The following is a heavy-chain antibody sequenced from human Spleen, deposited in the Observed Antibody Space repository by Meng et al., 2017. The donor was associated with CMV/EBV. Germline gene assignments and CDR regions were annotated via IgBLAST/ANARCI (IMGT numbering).Heavy chain of an antibody. CDR2: VTPAFEAA. D-gene: IGHD3-16*02. CDR3: ARGPSITVGGVIIWPLED. CDR1: TVGSSS. J-gene: IGHJ4*02. Sequence: TVGSSSLMWGRQAPGQGLGWGGGVTPAFEAAGYAQKYRDRVTITTDDSATTAYMEMSSLGAEDTAVYFCARGPSITVGGVIIWPLEDWGQGTLVTVSS. V-gene: IGHV1-69*05.